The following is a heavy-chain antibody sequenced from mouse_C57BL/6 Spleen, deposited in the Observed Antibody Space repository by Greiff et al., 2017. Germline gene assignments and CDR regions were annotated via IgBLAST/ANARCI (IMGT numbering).Heavy chain of an antibody. J-gene: IGHJ3*01. Sequence: EVHLVESGGGLVKPGGSLKLSCAASGFTFSDYGMHWVRQAPEKGLEWVAYISSGSSTIYYADTVKGRFTISRDNAKNTLFLQMTSLRSEDTAMYYCARRDYDASFAYWGQGTLVTVSA. CDR3: ARRDYDASFAY. CDR2: ISSGSSTI. D-gene: IGHD2-4*01. V-gene: IGHV5-17*01. CDR1: GFTFSDYG.